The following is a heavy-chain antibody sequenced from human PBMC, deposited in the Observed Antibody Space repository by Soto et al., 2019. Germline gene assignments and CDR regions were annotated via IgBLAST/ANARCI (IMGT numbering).Heavy chain of an antibody. CDR2: IYYSGST. J-gene: IGHJ5*02. V-gene: IGHV4-59*13. CDR3: ARDHCSGGSCYSNWFDP. D-gene: IGHD2-15*01. CDR1: GGSISSYY. Sequence: LETLSLTCTVSGGSISSYYWSWIRQPPGKGLEWIGYIYYSGSTNYNPSLKSRVTISVDTSKNQFSLKLSSVTAADTAVYYCARDHCSGGSCYSNWFDPWGQGTLVTVSS.